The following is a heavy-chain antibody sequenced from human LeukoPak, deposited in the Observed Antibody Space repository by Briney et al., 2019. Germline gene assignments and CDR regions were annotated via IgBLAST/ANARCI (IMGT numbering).Heavy chain of an antibody. J-gene: IGHJ5*02. V-gene: IGHV3-23*01. Sequence: GGSLRLSCAASGFTFSSDAMTWARQAPGKGLEWVSAISGSGGSTYYADSVKGRFTISRDNSKNTLYLQMNSLRAEDTAVYYCAKDYSSSWYAGDNWFDPWGQGTLVTVSS. D-gene: IGHD6-13*01. CDR3: AKDYSSSWYAGDNWFDP. CDR1: GFTFSSDA. CDR2: ISGSGGST.